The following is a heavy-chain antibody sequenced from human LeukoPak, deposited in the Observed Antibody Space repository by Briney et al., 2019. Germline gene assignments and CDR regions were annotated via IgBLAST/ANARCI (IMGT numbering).Heavy chain of an antibody. CDR2: IYGDDDK. D-gene: IGHD6-13*01. J-gene: IGHJ5*02. V-gene: IGHV2-5*02. CDR3: AHGQTYSSSWHTGNWFDP. Sequence: GSGPTLVKPTQTLTLTCTFSGFSLSTSGVGVGWIRQPPGKALERLALIYGDDDKRYSPSLKSRLTITKDTSKNQVVLTMTHMDPVDTATYYCAHGQTYSSSWHTGNWFDPWGQGTLVAVSS. CDR1: GFSLSTSGVG.